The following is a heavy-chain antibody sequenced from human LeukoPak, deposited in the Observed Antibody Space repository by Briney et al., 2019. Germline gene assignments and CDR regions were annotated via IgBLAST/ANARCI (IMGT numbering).Heavy chain of an antibody. D-gene: IGHD6-19*01. CDR1: GGTISSYY. Sequence: PSETLSLTCTVSGGTISSYYSSWIRQPAGQGLEWIGCIYTSGSTNYNPSLKSRVTIPVDRSKHQFSLKLSSVTAEDTAVYYCARGGGVAGLSQPSSLLIDYWGQGTLVTVSS. V-gene: IGHV4-4*07. CDR2: IYTSGST. CDR3: ARGGGVAGLSQPSSLLIDY. J-gene: IGHJ4*02.